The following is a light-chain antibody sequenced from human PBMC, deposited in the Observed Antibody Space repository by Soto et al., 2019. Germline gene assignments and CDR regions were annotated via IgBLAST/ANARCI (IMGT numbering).Light chain of an antibody. CDR2: AAT. CDR1: QGISSY. CDR3: QQYYSYPWT. V-gene: IGKV1-8*01. Sequence: AILMTQSPSSLSASTGDRVTITCRASQGISSYLAWYQQKPGKAPRLLIYAATTLQSGVPSRFSGSGSGTDFTLTISSLQSEDFATYYCQQYYSYPWTFGQGTKVDIK. J-gene: IGKJ1*01.